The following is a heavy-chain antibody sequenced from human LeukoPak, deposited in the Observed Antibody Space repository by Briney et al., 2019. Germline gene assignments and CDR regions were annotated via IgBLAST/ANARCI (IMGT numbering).Heavy chain of an antibody. CDR1: GYTFTGYY. J-gene: IGHJ4*02. Sequence: ASVKVSCKASGYTFTGYYMHWVRQAPGQGLEWMGWINPNSGGTNYVQKFQGRVTMTRDTSISTAYMELSRLRSDDTAVYYCARDPEQYCSGGSCYLYYFDYWGQGTLVTVSS. V-gene: IGHV1-2*02. CDR3: ARDPEQYCSGGSCYLYYFDY. D-gene: IGHD2-15*01. CDR2: INPNSGGT.